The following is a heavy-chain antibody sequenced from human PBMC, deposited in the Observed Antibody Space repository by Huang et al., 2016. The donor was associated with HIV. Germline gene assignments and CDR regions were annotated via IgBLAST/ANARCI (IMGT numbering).Heavy chain of an antibody. J-gene: IGHJ6*02. CDR3: ARENEFCGSTNCHHYYYGLDV. CDR1: GGSISTYY. CDR2: FYTSGNT. D-gene: IGHD2-2*01. Sequence: QVQLQESGPGLVKPSETLSLTCTVSGGSISTYYWRWIRPSAGKGLEWIGRFYTSGNTNYNPSRRSRVTMSVDTSKNQFSLRLTSVTAADTAVYYCARENEFCGSTNCHHYYYGLDVWGQGTTVTVSS. V-gene: IGHV4-4*07.